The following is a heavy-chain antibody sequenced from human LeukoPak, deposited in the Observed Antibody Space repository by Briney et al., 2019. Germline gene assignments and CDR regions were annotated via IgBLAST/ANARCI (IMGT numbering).Heavy chain of an antibody. CDR1: GGSISSYY. J-gene: IGHJ5*02. V-gene: IGHV4-59*12. CDR2: IYYSGST. CDR3: ARETSSGYNWFDP. Sequence: SETLSLTCTVSGGSISSYYWSWIRQPPGKGLEWIGYIYYSGSTNYNPSLKSRVTISVDTSKNQFSLKLSSVTAADTAVYYCARETSSGYNWFDPWDQGTLVTVSS. D-gene: IGHD3-22*01.